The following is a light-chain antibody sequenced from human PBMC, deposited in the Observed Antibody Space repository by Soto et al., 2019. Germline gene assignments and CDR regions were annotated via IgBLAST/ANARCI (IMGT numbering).Light chain of an antibody. CDR3: SSYTSSSTYV. J-gene: IGLJ1*01. CDR2: EVS. Sequence: QSVLTQPASVSGSPGQSITISCTGTSSDVGGYNYVSWYQQHPGKAPKPMIFEVSSRPPGVSNRFSGSKSGNTASLTISGLQAEDEADYYCSSYTSSSTYVFGTGTKVTVL. CDR1: SSDVGGYNY. V-gene: IGLV2-14*01.